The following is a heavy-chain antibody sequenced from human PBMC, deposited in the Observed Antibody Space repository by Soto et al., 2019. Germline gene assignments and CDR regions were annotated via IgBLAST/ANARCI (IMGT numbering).Heavy chain of an antibody. Sequence: SETLSLTCTVSGGSVSGGSYYWNWIRQPPGKGLEWIGYIYFSGRTNYNPSLKSRVTISVDTSKNQFSLKLSSVSAADTAVYYCTRGPSGDKVDYWGQGPLLTVSS. CDR2: IYFSGRT. D-gene: IGHD7-27*01. J-gene: IGHJ4*02. V-gene: IGHV4-61*01. CDR3: TRGPSGDKVDY. CDR1: GGSVSGGSYY.